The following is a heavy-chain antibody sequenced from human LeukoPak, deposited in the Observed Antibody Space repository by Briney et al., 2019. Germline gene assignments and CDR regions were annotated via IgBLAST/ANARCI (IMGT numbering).Heavy chain of an antibody. J-gene: IGHJ4*02. Sequence: GGSLRLSCAASGFTFSSYEMNWVRQAPGKGLEWVAFISYDGSNKYYTDSVKGRFTISRDNSKNTLYLQMNSLRREDTAVYYCARVKDIVVVPVAVGLLDSWGRGTLVTVSS. D-gene: IGHD2-2*01. CDR3: ARVKDIVVVPVAVGLLDS. CDR1: GFTFSSYE. CDR2: ISYDGSNK. V-gene: IGHV3-30*04.